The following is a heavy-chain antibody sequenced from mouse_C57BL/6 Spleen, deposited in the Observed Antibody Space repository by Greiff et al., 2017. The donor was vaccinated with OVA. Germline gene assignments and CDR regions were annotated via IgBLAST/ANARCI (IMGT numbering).Heavy chain of an antibody. Sequence: QVQLQQPGAELVKPGASVKLSCKASGYTFTSYWMHWVKQRPGQGLEWIGMIHPNSGSTNYNEKFKSKATLTVDKSSSTAYMQLSSLTSEDSAVYFCARSYYGYAMDYWGQGTSGTVSS. CDR1: GYTFTSYW. J-gene: IGHJ4*01. V-gene: IGHV1-64*01. D-gene: IGHD2-10*01. CDR3: ARSYYGYAMDY. CDR2: IHPNSGST.